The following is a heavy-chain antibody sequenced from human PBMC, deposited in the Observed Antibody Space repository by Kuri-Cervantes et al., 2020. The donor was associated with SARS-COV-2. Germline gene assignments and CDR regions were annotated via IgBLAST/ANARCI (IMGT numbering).Heavy chain of an antibody. CDR3: ARWVTIFGDDV. CDR1: GVSVSSGSYY. D-gene: IGHD3-3*01. J-gene: IGHJ6*02. CDR2: IYYSGST. V-gene: IGHV4-61*01. Sequence: SETMSLTCTVSGVSVSSGSYYWSWIRQPPGKGLEWIGYIYYSGSTNYNPSLKSRVTISVDTSKNQFTLKLSSVTAADTTVYYCARWVTIFGDDVWGQGTTVTVSS.